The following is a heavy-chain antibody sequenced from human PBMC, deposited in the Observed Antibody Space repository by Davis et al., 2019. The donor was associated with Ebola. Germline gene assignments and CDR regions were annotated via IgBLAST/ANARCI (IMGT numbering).Heavy chain of an antibody. D-gene: IGHD6-6*01. Sequence: GGSLRLSCAASGFTSSSYSMNWVRQAPGKGLEWVSYISSSSSTTYYADSVKGRFTISRDNAKNSLYLQMNSLRAEDTAVYYCARSSIAARPGYYYGMDVWGQGTTVTVSS. CDR2: ISSSSSTT. J-gene: IGHJ6*02. CDR1: GFTSSSYS. CDR3: ARSSIAARPGYYYGMDV. V-gene: IGHV3-48*01.